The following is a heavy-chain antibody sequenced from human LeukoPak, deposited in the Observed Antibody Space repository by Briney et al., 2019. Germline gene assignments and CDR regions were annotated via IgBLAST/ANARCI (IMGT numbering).Heavy chain of an antibody. V-gene: IGHV1-69*13. CDR3: ARDYLVVPAAIPYYYYGMDV. D-gene: IGHD2-2*01. Sequence: SVKVSCKASGGTFSSYAISWVRQAPGQGLEWMGGIIPIFGTANYAQKFQGRVTITADESTGTAYMELSSLRSEDTAVYYCARDYLVVPAAIPYYYYGMDVWGRGTTVTVSS. CDR1: GGTFSSYA. J-gene: IGHJ6*02. CDR2: IIPIFGTA.